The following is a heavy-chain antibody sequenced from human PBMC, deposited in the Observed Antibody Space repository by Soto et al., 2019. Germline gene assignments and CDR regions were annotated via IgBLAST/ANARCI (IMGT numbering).Heavy chain of an antibody. CDR2: ISGSGGST. V-gene: IGHV3-23*01. CDR3: AKFPYSSSSPSVGL. CDR1: GFTFSSYA. J-gene: IGHJ4*02. Sequence: GSLRLSCAASGFTFSSYAMSWVRQAPGKGLEWVSAISGSGGSTYYADSVKGRSTISRDNSKNTLYLQMNSLRAEDTAVYYCAKFPYSSSSPSVGLWGQGTLVTVSS. D-gene: IGHD6-6*01.